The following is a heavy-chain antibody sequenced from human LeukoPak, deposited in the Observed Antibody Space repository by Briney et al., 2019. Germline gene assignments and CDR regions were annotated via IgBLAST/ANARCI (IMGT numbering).Heavy chain of an antibody. CDR2: IYYSGST. CDR3: ASTTQWLVWFY. J-gene: IGHJ4*02. D-gene: IGHD6-19*01. Sequence: SETLSLTCTVSGGSISSSSYYWGWIRQPPGKGLEWIGSIYYSGSTYYNPSLKSRVTISVDTSKNQFSLKLSSVTAADTAVYYCASTTQWLVWFYWGQGTLVTVSS. V-gene: IGHV4-39*07. CDR1: GGSISSSSYY.